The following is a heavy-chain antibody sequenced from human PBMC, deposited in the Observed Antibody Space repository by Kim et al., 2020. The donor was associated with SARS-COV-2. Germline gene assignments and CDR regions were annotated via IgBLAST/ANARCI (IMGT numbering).Heavy chain of an antibody. CDR3: ARDTGVEKVRGVIISGGMDV. CDR2: INPNSGGT. J-gene: IGHJ6*02. V-gene: IGHV1-2*02. D-gene: IGHD3-10*01. CDR1: GYTFTGYY. Sequence: ASVKVSCKASGYTFTGYYMHWVRQAPGQGLEWMGWINPNSGGTNYAQKFQGRVTMTRDTSISTAYMELSRLRSDDTAVYYCARDTGVEKVRGVIISGGMDVWGQGTTVTVSS.